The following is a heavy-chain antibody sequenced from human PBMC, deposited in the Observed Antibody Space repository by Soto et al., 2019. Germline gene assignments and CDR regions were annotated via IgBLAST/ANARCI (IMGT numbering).Heavy chain of an antibody. D-gene: IGHD6-19*01. J-gene: IGHJ4*02. Sequence: QVQLVQSGAEVKRPGASVKVSCKGLGYTFNTYTLHWVRQAPGQGREWMGWITPGTGATKYSRKFQGRVSFTRDTSESTANMELSSLGSDDTAVYYCARDMAGAYKGLDYWGQGTLVTVSS. CDR2: ITPGTGAT. CDR1: GYTFNTYT. V-gene: IGHV1-3*01. CDR3: ARDMAGAYKGLDY.